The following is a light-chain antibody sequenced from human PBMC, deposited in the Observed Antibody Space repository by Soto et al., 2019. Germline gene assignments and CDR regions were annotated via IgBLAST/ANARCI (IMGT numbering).Light chain of an antibody. V-gene: IGKV3-15*01. Sequence: PGERATLSCRASQSVSSNLVWYQQKPGQAPRLLIYGASTRVXGIPARFSGSGSGTEFTLTISSLQSEDFAVYYCXXXXXXXTXGQGTKVEIK. CDR2: GAS. CDR1: QSVSSN. CDR3: XXXXXXXT. J-gene: IGKJ1*01.